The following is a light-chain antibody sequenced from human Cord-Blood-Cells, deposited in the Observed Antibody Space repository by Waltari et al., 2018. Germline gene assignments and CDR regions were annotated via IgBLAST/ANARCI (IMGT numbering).Light chain of an antibody. J-gene: IGLJ1*01. CDR3: GTWDNSLSAYV. Sequence: QSVLMQPPSVSAAPGQKVTISCSGSSSNIRNNYVSWYQQLPGTAPKLLIYENNKRPSGIPDRFSGSKSGTSATLGITGLQTGDEADYYCGTWDNSLSAYVFGTGTKVTVL. V-gene: IGLV1-51*02. CDR2: ENN. CDR1: SSNIRNNY.